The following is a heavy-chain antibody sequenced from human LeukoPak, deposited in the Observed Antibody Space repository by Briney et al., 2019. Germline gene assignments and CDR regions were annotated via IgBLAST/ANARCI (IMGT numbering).Heavy chain of an antibody. V-gene: IGHV3-9*01. D-gene: IGHD3-10*01. CDR1: GFTFSSYA. J-gene: IGHJ4*02. CDR3: ARDLVMVRGVIKGGGSDY. Sequence: PGGSLRLSCAASGFTFSSYAMSWVRQAPGKGLEWVSGISWNSGSIGYADSVKGRFTISRDNAKNSLYLQMNSLRAEDTAVYYCARDLVMVRGVIKGGGSDYWGQGTLVTVSS. CDR2: ISWNSGSI.